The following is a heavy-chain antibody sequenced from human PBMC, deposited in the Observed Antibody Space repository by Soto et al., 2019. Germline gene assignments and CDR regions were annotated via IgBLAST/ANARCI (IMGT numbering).Heavy chain of an antibody. CDR2: LKSVSDGGKA. D-gene: IGHD3-3*01. Sequence: EVQLVQSGGGLVKPGGSLTLSCAVSGFPINKAWMGWVRQGPGKGLEWVGRLKSVSDGGKAEYTAPVKDRFTISRDDSKNRLYLQMNSLKAEDTGVYFCTTMRWNFWSTDWGQGTLVTVSS. J-gene: IGHJ4*02. CDR3: TTMRWNFWSTD. V-gene: IGHV3-15*01. CDR1: GFPINKAW.